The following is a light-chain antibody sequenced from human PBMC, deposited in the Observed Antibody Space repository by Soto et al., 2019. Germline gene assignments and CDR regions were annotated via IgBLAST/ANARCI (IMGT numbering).Light chain of an antibody. CDR1: QSVSSSY. J-gene: IGKJ1*01. Sequence: DILLTQSPGTLSLSPGERATLSCRASQSVSSSYLAWYQQKPGQAPRPLIYGVSSRATGIPDRFSGSGSGTDFTLTISRLEPEDFAVYYCQQYDSSPRTFGQGTKVDIK. CDR2: GVS. CDR3: QQYDSSPRT. V-gene: IGKV3-20*01.